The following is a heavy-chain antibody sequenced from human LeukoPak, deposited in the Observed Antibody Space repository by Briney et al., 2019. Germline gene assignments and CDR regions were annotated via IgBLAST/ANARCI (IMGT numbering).Heavy chain of an antibody. CDR3: VAGTRVVGATWGLDY. CDR1: GFTSASSA. Sequence: GTSVKVSCKTSGFTSASSAMQWVRQARGQRLEWIGWIVVGSGNTNYAQKLQERVTVTRDMSTGTAYMELSSLRSEDTAVYYCVAGTRVVGATWGLDYWSQGTLVTVSS. D-gene: IGHD1-26*01. V-gene: IGHV1-58*02. J-gene: IGHJ4*02. CDR2: IVVGSGNT.